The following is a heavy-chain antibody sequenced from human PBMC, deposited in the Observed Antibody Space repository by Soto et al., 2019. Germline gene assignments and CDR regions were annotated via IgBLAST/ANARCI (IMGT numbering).Heavy chain of an antibody. V-gene: IGHV3-33*01. Sequence: QVQLVESGGGVVQPGRSLRLSCAASGFTFSSYGMHWVRQAPGKGLEWVAVIWYDGSNKYYADSVKGRFTISRDNSKNTLYLQMNSLRAEDTAVYYCARDHLQLRFGELFSYFDYWGQGTLVTVSS. CDR2: IWYDGSNK. CDR1: GFTFSSYG. CDR3: ARDHLQLRFGELFSYFDY. J-gene: IGHJ4*02. D-gene: IGHD3-10*01.